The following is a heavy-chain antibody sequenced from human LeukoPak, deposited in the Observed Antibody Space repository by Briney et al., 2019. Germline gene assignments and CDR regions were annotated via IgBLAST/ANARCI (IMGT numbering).Heavy chain of an antibody. Sequence: SETLSLTCTVSGGSISSYYWSWIRQPPGKGLEWIGYIYYSGSTNYNPSLKGRVTISVDTSKNQFSLKLSSVTAADTAVYFCARGPYSYDSSGAFDIWGQGTMVTVSS. J-gene: IGHJ3*02. CDR1: GGSISSYY. CDR3: ARGPYSYDSSGAFDI. CDR2: IYYSGST. V-gene: IGHV4-59*08. D-gene: IGHD3-22*01.